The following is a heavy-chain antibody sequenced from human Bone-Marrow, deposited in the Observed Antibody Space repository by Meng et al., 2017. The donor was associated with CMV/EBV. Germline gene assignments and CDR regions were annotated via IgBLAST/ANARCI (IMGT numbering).Heavy chain of an antibody. CDR2: IRYDGSNK. D-gene: IGHD3-9*01. CDR3: AKNLFNGILTGYSISSYYYYGMDV. Sequence: GESLKISCAASGFTFSSYGMHWVRQAPGKGLEWVAFIRYDGSNKYYADSVKGRFTISRDNSKNTLYLQMNSLRAEDTAVYYCAKNLFNGILTGYSISSYYYYGMDVWGQGNTVNVAS. V-gene: IGHV3-30*02. CDR1: GFTFSSYG. J-gene: IGHJ6*02.